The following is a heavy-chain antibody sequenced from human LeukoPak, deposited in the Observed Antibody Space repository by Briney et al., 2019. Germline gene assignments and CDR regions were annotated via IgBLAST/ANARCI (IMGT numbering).Heavy chain of an antibody. CDR3: ARRAGAYSHPYDY. V-gene: IGHV1-69*13. CDR2: IIPIFGAT. Sequence: ASVKVSCKASGGTFSGYSITWVRQAPGQGLEWMGGIIPIFGATNYAQKFQGRVTITADESASTAYMELSSLRSEDTAVYYCARRAGAYSHPYDYWGQGTLVTVSS. CDR1: GGTFSGYS. J-gene: IGHJ4*02. D-gene: IGHD4/OR15-4a*01.